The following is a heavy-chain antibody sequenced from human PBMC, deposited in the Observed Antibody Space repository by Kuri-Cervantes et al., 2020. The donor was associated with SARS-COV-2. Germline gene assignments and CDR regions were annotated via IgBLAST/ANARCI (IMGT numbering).Heavy chain of an antibody. J-gene: IGHJ5*02. CDR3: SRAFSPVRTGFFDWFAP. CDR1: GYTFTDYA. D-gene: IGHD7-27*01. Sequence: ASVKVSCKASGYTFTDYAVHWVRQAPGQSLEWMGWINAGNDNKKFSQRFQGRVTFTRDTSASTTYMELSGLTSEDTAVYYCSRAFSPVRTGFFDWFAPWGQGTLVTVSS. CDR2: INAGNDNK. V-gene: IGHV1-3*01.